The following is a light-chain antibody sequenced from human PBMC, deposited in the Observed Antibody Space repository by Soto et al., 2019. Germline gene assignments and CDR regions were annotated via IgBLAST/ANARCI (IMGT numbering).Light chain of an antibody. V-gene: IGKV1-5*03. Sequence: DTQMTQSPSTVSASVGDRITITCRASQNIQRWLAWYQQKPGKAPKLLIYKASSLERGVPSRFSAGGSGVEFTLNISSVQPEDFATYHCLPYHSDWTFGQGTKVEIK. CDR1: QNIQRW. CDR3: LPYHSDWT. J-gene: IGKJ1*01. CDR2: KAS.